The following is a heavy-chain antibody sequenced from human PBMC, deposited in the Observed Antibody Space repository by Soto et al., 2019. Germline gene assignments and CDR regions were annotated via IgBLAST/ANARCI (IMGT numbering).Heavy chain of an antibody. V-gene: IGHV3-48*01. CDR3: ARLNYDFWSGYYENWFDP. Sequence: PGGSLRLSCAASGFTFSSYSMNWVRQAPGKGLEWVSYISSSSSTIYYADSVKGRFTISRDNAKNSLYLQMNSLRAEDTAVYYCARLNYDFWSGYYENWFDPWGQGTLVTVSS. D-gene: IGHD3-3*01. CDR1: GFTFSSYS. J-gene: IGHJ5*02. CDR2: ISSSSSTI.